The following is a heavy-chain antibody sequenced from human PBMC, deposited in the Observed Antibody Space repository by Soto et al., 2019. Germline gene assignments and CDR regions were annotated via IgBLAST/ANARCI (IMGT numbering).Heavy chain of an antibody. V-gene: IGHV3-23*01. D-gene: IGHD3-10*01. J-gene: IGHJ3*02. Sequence: XXSLRLACATSGFTFSIYAMRWVPQAPGKGLEWVSTISGSGGTTYYADSVKGRFTISRDNSKNTLYLQMSSLRDEDTAGYYCATDYGSGTTDAFEIWGQGTMVTVSS. CDR2: ISGSGGTT. CDR3: ATDYGSGTTDAFEI. CDR1: GFTFSIYA.